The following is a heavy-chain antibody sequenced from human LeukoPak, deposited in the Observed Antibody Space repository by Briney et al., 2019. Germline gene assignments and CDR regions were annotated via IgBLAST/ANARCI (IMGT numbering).Heavy chain of an antibody. CDR3: ARLLYYYGSGSYYTPFDY. CDR2: IYYSGST. CDR1: GGSISSSSYY. D-gene: IGHD3-10*01. Sequence: SETLSLTCTVSGGSISSSSYYWGWIRQPPGKGLEWIGSIYYSGSTYNPSLKSRVTISVDTSKNQFSLKLSSVTAADTAVYYCARLLYYYGSGSYYTPFDYWGQGTLVTVSS. J-gene: IGHJ4*02. V-gene: IGHV4-39*01.